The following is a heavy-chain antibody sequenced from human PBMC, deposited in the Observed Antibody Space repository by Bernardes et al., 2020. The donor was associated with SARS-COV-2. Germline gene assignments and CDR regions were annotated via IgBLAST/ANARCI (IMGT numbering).Heavy chain of an antibody. J-gene: IGHJ6*02. D-gene: IGHD2-15*01. CDR1: GGSISRSRNY. CDR3: ARHNYAAQQCTSGTCYALTYYSYGMDV. Sequence: SETLSLTCTVSGGSISRSRNYWGWIRQSPGGGLEWIGSIHYSGSTHHYNPSLKSRVTISVDTSKNQFSLRLSAVTAADTAVYYFARHNYAAQQCTSGTCYALTYYSYGMDVWGQATTVTVYS. CDR2: IHYSGSTH. V-gene: IGHV4-39*01.